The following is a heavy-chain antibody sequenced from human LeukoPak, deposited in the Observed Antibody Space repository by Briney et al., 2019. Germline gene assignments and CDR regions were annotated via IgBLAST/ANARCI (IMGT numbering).Heavy chain of an antibody. J-gene: IGHJ4*02. CDR2: IYPGDSDT. Sequence: GESLKISCKGSGYNFATDWIGWVRQMSGKGLEWMGVIYPGDSDTRYRPSFQGQVTISADKSINTAYLQWSSLKASDTATYYCARSIAADGSFDFWGQGTLVTVSS. CDR3: ARSIAADGSFDF. D-gene: IGHD6-13*01. CDR1: GYNFATDW. V-gene: IGHV5-51*01.